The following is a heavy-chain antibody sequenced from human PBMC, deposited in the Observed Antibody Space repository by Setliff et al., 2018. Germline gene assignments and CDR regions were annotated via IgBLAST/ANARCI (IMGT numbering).Heavy chain of an antibody. CDR1: GGSISSSNW. Sequence: SETLSLTCTVSGGSISSSNWWTWVRQPPGKGLEWIGEVYHSGSINYNPSLKSRVTMSVDKSKNQFSLKLTSVTAADTAVYYCARGLEGEDYFYYMDVWGKGNTVTVSS. D-gene: IGHD2-21*01. CDR3: ARGLEGEDYFYYMDV. V-gene: IGHV4-4*02. J-gene: IGHJ6*03. CDR2: VYHSGSI.